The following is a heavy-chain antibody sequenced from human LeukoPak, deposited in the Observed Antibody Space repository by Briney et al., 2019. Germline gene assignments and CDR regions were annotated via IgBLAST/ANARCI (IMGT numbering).Heavy chain of an antibody. D-gene: IGHD5-18*01. J-gene: IGHJ4*02. V-gene: IGHV1-69*05. CDR3: ARQGHGGYSYGGEFDY. Sequence: SVKVSCKASGGTFSSYAISWVRQAPGQGLEWMGGIIPIFGTANYAQKFQGRVTITTDESTSTAYMELSSLRSEDTAVCYCARQGHGGYSYGGEFDYWGQGTLVTVSS. CDR2: IIPIFGTA. CDR1: GGTFSSYA.